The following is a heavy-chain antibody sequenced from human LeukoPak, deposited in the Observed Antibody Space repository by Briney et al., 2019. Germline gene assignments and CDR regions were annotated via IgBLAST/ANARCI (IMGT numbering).Heavy chain of an antibody. J-gene: IGHJ4*02. CDR3: ARDPPKLQN. CDR1: GFTFSSYG. V-gene: IGHV3-33*01. D-gene: IGHD1-1*01. CDR2: IWYDGSNK. Sequence: PGGSLRLSCAASGFTFSSYGMHWVRQAPGKGLEWVAVIWYDGSNKYYADSVKGRFTISRDNFKNTLYLQMNSLRAEDTAVYYCARDPPKLQNWGQGTLVTVSS.